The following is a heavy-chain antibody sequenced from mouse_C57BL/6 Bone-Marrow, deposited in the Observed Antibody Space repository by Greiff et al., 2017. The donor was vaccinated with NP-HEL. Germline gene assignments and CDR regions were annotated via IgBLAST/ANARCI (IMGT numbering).Heavy chain of an antibody. Sequence: QVQLKQPGAELVRPGTSVKLSCTASGYTFTSYWMHWVKQRPGQGLEWIGVIDPSDSYTNYNQKFKGKATLTVDTSSSTAYMQLSSLTSEDSAVYYCARVFYYGSSYPYWYFDVWGTGTTVTVSS. CDR2: IDPSDSYT. J-gene: IGHJ1*03. CDR1: GYTFTSYW. CDR3: ARVFYYGSSYPYWYFDV. V-gene: IGHV1-59*01. D-gene: IGHD1-1*01.